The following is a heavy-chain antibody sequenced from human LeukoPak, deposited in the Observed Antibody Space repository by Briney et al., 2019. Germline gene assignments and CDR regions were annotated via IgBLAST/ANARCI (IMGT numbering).Heavy chain of an antibody. CDR1: GYSFTAYY. Sequence: PEASVKVSCKASGYSFTAYYMHWVRQAPGQGLEWMGWINPNSGGTNYAQKFQGRVTMTRDTSISTAYMELSRLRSDDTAVYYCARDTATTRGPWVYFDYWGQGTLVTVSS. V-gene: IGHV1-2*02. CDR3: ARDTATTRGPWVYFDY. J-gene: IGHJ4*02. D-gene: IGHD5-18*01. CDR2: INPNSGGT.